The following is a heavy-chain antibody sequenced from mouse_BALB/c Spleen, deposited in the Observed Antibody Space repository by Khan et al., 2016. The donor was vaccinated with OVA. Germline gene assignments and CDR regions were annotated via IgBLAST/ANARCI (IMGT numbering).Heavy chain of an antibody. CDR2: INPRRGYT. CDR3: ARDRIDE. J-gene: IGHJ2*01. V-gene: IGHV1-7*01. CDR1: GYTFTSYW. Sequence: QVQLQQPGAELAKPGASVKMSCKASGYTFTSYWMHWVKQRPGQGLEWIGYINPRRGYTEYNQNFKEKATLTADKSSSTAYMTLSSLTSEDSAVYYCARDRIDEWGQGTTLTVAS.